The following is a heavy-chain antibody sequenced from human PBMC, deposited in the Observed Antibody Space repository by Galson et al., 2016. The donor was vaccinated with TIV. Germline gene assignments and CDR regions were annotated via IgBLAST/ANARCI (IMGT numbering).Heavy chain of an antibody. CDR1: GFTFSDYW. D-gene: IGHD4-17*01. CDR2: ISPDGTTT. Sequence: SLRLSCAASGFTFSDYWIHWVRQAPGEGLDWVLRISPDGTTTNHAESARGRFTVSKNNSKNTVNLQLNSLRAEDKAVYYCARGLYGDPPGLDSWGQGTLVTVSS. CDR3: ARGLYGDPPGLDS. J-gene: IGHJ4*02. V-gene: IGHV3-74*01.